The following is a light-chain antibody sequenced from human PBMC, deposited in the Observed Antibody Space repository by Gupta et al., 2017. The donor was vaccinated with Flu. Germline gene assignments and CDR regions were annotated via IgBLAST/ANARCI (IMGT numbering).Light chain of an antibody. V-gene: IGKV1-39*01. CDR1: QSISRTY. CDR2: TAS. CDR3: QQSDNIPYT. J-gene: IGKJ2*01. Sequence: SSLSASIGDSVTITGRASQSISRTYLNWYQQKPGKAPELLIYTASSLQSGVPSRFSGSGSGTDFTLTISRLQPEDFATYYCQQSDNIPYTFGQGTKLE.